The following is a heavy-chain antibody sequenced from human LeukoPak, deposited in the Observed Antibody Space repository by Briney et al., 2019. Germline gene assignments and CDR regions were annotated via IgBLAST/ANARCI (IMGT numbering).Heavy chain of an antibody. J-gene: IGHJ4*02. CDR2: INHSGST. CDR1: GGSFSGYY. Sequence: SETLSLTCAVYGGSFSGYYWSWVRQPPGKGLEWVGEINHSGSTNYNPSLKSRVTISVDTSKNQFSLKLSSVTAADTAVYYCASLRERSYYARGFDYWGQGTLVTVSS. V-gene: IGHV4-34*01. D-gene: IGHD1-26*01. CDR3: ASLRERSYYARGFDY.